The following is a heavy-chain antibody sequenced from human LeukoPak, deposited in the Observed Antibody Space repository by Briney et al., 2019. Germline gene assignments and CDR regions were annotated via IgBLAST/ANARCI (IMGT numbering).Heavy chain of an antibody. CDR1: GFTFSSNG. CDR2: IWYDGSNK. CDR3: AKSPDGYNFWFDP. V-gene: IGHV3-33*06. J-gene: IGHJ5*02. Sequence: GGSLRLSCAASGFTFSSNGMHWVRQAPGKGLEWVAVIWYDGSNKYYADSVKGRSTISRDNSKNTLYLQMNSLRAEDTAVYYCAKSPDGYNFWFDPWGQGTLVTVSS. D-gene: IGHD5-24*01.